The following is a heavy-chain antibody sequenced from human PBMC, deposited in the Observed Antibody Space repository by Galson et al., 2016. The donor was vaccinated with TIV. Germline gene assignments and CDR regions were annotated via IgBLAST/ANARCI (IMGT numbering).Heavy chain of an antibody. Sequence: SLRLSCAASDFTFSNYGMHWVRQAPGKGLEWVALTSYDGSNTYYADFVKGRFTISRDNSKNTLYLQMNNLRAEDTALYYCARASWLDSSNGYRQVYYYGMDVWGQGTTVTVSS. V-gene: IGHV3-30*03. J-gene: IGHJ6*02. CDR3: ARASWLDSSNGYRQVYYYGMDV. CDR2: TSYDGSNT. D-gene: IGHD6-13*01. CDR1: DFTFSNYG.